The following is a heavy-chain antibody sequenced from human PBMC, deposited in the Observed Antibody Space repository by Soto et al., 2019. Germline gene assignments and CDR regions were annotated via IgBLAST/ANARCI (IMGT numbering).Heavy chain of an antibody. V-gene: IGHV3-33*01. CDR2: IWYDGSNK. CDR1: GFTFSSYG. Sequence: PGGSLRLSCAASGFTFSSYGMHWVRQAPGKGLEWVAVIWYDGSNKYYADSVKGRFTISRDNSKNTLYLQMNSLRAEDTAVYYCARDPDSSGYYSGYFDYWGQGTLVTVSS. D-gene: IGHD3-22*01. CDR3: ARDPDSSGYYSGYFDY. J-gene: IGHJ4*02.